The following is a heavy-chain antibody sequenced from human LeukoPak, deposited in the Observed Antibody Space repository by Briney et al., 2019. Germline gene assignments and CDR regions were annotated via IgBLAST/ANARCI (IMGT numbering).Heavy chain of an antibody. V-gene: IGHV4-31*03. CDR3: ARGASYVWGSYRYGEYFQH. CDR2: IYYSGST. D-gene: IGHD3-16*02. CDR1: GGSISSGGYY. Sequence: SQTLSLTCTVSGGSISSGGYYWSWIRQHPGKGLGWIGYIYYSGSTYYNPSLKSRVTISVDTSKNQFSLKLSSVTAADTAVYYCARGASYVWGSYRYGEYFQHWGQGTLVTVSS. J-gene: IGHJ1*01.